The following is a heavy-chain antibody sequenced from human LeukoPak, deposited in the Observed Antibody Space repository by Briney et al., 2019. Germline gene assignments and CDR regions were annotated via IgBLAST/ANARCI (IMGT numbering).Heavy chain of an antibody. Sequence: GGSLRLSCAASGFTFSSYSMNWVRQAPGKGLEWVSSISSSSSYIYYVDSVKGRFTISRDNAKNSLYLQMNSLRAEDTAVYYCAREYSGYDFLRYYYMDVWGKGTTVTVSS. CDR2: ISSSSSYI. V-gene: IGHV3-21*01. CDR1: GFTFSSYS. J-gene: IGHJ6*03. CDR3: AREYSGYDFLRYYYMDV. D-gene: IGHD5-12*01.